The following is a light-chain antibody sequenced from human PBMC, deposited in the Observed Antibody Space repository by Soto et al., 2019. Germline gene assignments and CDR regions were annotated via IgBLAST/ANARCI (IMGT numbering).Light chain of an antibody. CDR1: QSVTSSY. CDR2: GAS. CDR3: QQYGSSPWT. V-gene: IGKV3-20*01. J-gene: IGKJ1*01. Sequence: ESVLTQSPGTLSLSPGERVTLSCRASQSVTSSYLAWYQQKPGQAPRPLIYGASSRAIGIPDRFSGSGSGTDFTLTISRLEPEDFAVYYCQQYGSSPWTFGQGTKVEIK.